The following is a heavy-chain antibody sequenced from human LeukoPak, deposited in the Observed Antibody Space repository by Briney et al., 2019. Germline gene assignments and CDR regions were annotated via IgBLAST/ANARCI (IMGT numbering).Heavy chain of an antibody. Sequence: PSETLSLTCTVSGGSISSYYWSWIRQPPGKGLEWIGYIYYNGGINYNPSLRSRVTISVDTSKNHFSLRLSSVTAADTAMYYCARAGGVDTAMDANFDYWGQGTLVTVSS. CDR3: ARAGGVDTAMDANFDY. J-gene: IGHJ4*02. CDR2: IYYNGGI. V-gene: IGHV4-59*01. D-gene: IGHD5-18*01. CDR1: GGSISSYY.